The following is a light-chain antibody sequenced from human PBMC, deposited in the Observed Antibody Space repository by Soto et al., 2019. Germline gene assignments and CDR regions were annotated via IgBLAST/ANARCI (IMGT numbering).Light chain of an antibody. CDR1: QSISSW. Sequence: DIQMTQSPSTLSASVGDRVTITCRASQSISSWLAWYQQKPGKAPKLLIYKASSLESGVPSRFSGSGSGTDFTLTISSLLPDDFATYYCQHYNTYPWTFGQGTKVEIK. V-gene: IGKV1-5*03. CDR2: KAS. CDR3: QHYNTYPWT. J-gene: IGKJ1*01.